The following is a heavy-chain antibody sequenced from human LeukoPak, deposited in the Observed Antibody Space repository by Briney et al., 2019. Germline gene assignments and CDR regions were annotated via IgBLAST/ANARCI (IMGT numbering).Heavy chain of an antibody. Sequence: GGSLRLSCAASGFTFSSYGMHWVRQAPGKGLEWVAVISYDGSNKYYADSVKGRFTISRDNSKNTLYLQMNSLRAEDTAVYYCARDRNPLLAAAGNYFDYWGQGTLVTVSS. CDR3: ARDRNPLLAAAGNYFDY. J-gene: IGHJ4*02. D-gene: IGHD6-13*01. V-gene: IGHV3-30*03. CDR1: GFTFSSYG. CDR2: ISYDGSNK.